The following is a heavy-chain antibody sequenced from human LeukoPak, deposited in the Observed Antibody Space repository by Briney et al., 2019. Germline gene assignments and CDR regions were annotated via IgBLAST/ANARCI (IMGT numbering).Heavy chain of an antibody. Sequence: GGSLRLSCAASGFTFDDYIMHWVRQAPGKGVEWVSLISWDGGNRYYADSVKGRFTISRDNSKNSLYLQMNSLRTEDTALYYCAFNSSSDLGFDYWGQGTLVTVSS. CDR3: AFNSSSDLGFDY. CDR1: GFTFDDYI. V-gene: IGHV3-43*01. D-gene: IGHD6-6*01. CDR2: ISWDGGNR. J-gene: IGHJ4*02.